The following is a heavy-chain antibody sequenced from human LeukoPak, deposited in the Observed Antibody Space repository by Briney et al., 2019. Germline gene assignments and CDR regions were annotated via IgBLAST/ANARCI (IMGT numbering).Heavy chain of an antibody. CDR2: ISGSGGST. D-gene: IGHD5-12*01. Sequence: PSGTLSLTCAVSGGSINSNYWWTWVRQSPGKGLEWVSAISGSGGSTYYADSVKGRFTISRDNSKNTLYLQMNSLRAEDTAVYYCANLWDIVATIVDYWGQGTLVTVSS. CDR1: GGSINSNY. CDR3: ANLWDIVATIVDY. J-gene: IGHJ4*02. V-gene: IGHV3-23*01.